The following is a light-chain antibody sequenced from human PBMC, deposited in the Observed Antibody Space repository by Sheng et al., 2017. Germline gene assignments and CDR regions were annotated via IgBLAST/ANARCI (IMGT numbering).Light chain of an antibody. CDR3: SSYTSSSTLYV. CDR2: DVS. J-gene: IGLJ1*01. Sequence: ALTQPASVSGSPGQSITISCTGTSSDVGGYNYVSWYQQHPGNAPKLMIYDVSNRPSGVSNRFSGSKSGNTASLTISGLQAEDEADYYCSSYTSSSTLYVFGTGTKVTVL. V-gene: IGLV2-14*03. CDR1: SSDVGGYNY.